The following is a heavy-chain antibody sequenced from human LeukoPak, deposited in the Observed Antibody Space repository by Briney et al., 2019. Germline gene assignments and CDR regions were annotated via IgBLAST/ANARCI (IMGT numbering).Heavy chain of an antibody. V-gene: IGHV3-21*01. D-gene: IGHD5-24*01. CDR2: ITGDCNYI. CDR3: ARERNLYYFDY. Sequence: GGSLRLSCAASGFTFNDYTMTWVRQAPGKGLEWVSSITGDCNYIFYADSVKGRFTISRDNAQNSLFLELNSLRSEDTAFYYCARERNLYYFDYWGQGALVTVSS. J-gene: IGHJ4*02. CDR1: GFTFNDYT.